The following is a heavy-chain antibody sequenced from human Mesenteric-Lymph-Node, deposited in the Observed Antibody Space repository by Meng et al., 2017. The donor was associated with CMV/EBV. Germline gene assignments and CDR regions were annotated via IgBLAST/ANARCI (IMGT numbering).Heavy chain of an antibody. CDR3: ARGSSYDILTGYFDY. CDR1: GGSFSCDY. V-gene: IGHV4-34*01. CDR2: INHSGST. J-gene: IGHJ4*02. Sequence: QVQVHHAGAGLLKPSETLSVTCAVYGGSFSCDYWNWIRQSPEKGLEWIGEINHSGSTTYNPSFTSRIIISVDTSTNQISLNMSSVTAADTAVYYCARGSSYDILTGYFDYWGQGALVTVSS. D-gene: IGHD3-9*01.